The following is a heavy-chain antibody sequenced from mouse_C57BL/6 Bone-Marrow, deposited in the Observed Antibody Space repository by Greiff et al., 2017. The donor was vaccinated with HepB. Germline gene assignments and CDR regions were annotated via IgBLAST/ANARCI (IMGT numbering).Heavy chain of an antibody. J-gene: IGHJ4*01. V-gene: IGHV1-9*01. CDR2: ILPGSGST. CDR3: ARKGDCGSFYAMDY. D-gene: IGHD1-1*01. Sequence: QVQLQQSGAELMKPGASVKLSCKATGYTFTGYWIEWVKQRPGHGLEWSGEILPGSGSTNYNEKFKGKATLTADTSSNTAYMQLSSLTTEDSAIYYCARKGDCGSFYAMDYWGQGTSVTVSS. CDR1: GYTFTGYW.